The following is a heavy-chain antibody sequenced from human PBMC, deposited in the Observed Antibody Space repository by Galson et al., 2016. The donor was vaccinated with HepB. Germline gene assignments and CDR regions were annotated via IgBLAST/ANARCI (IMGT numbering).Heavy chain of an antibody. J-gene: IGHJ4*02. Sequence: SLRLSCAVSGFRLSDYGMNWVRQTPDKGLEWLSGIWYDESDKYYADSVKGRFTISRDNAKNTLYLQMHSLRVEDTGMYYCAKDLEMRMATKYYFEYWGPGTLVTVSS. D-gene: IGHD5-24*01. V-gene: IGHV3-33*06. CDR1: GFRLSDYG. CDR2: IWYDESDK. CDR3: AKDLEMRMATKYYFEY.